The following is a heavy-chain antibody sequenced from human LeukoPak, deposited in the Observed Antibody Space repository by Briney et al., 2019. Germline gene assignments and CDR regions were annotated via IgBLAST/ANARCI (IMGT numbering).Heavy chain of an antibody. V-gene: IGHV4-39*07. D-gene: IGHD2-2*02. J-gene: IGHJ4*02. CDR2: INHSGST. CDR1: GASISGSNYY. CDR3: ARTNTQYYFDY. Sequence: SETLSLTCSVSGASISGSNYYWAWIRQPPGKGLEWIGEINHSGSTNYNPSPKSRVTISVDTSKNQFSLKLSFVTAADTAVYYCARTNTQYYFDYWGQGTLVTVSS.